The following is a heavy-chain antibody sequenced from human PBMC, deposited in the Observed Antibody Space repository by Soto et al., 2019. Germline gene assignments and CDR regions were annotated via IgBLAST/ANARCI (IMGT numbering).Heavy chain of an antibody. V-gene: IGHV3-23*01. CDR3: AKDLSSCSGGVCYSLYFDS. Sequence: GGSLRLSCASSGFTFNTHTMGLVRQAPGKGLEWVAAISGSVVSTYYADSVKGRFSISRDNSHNMVFLQLNSLTVEDTAVYYCAKDLSSCSGGVCYSLYFDSWGQGALVTVSS. CDR2: ISGSVVST. CDR1: GFTFNTHT. D-gene: IGHD2-8*02. J-gene: IGHJ4*02.